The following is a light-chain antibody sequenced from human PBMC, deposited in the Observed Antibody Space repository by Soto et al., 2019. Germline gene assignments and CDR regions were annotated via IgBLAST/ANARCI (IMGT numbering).Light chain of an antibody. CDR1: SSDVGGYNY. CDR3: ISKRSDALVV. CDR2: EVS. Sequence: QSALTQPASVSGSPGQSISISCTGTSSDVGGYNYVSWYQQHPGKAPKLMIYEVSNRPSGVTNRFSDSKSGNTASLTISGLQDEDEADYYCISKRSDALVVFGTGTKLTVL. J-gene: IGLJ1*01. V-gene: IGLV2-14*01.